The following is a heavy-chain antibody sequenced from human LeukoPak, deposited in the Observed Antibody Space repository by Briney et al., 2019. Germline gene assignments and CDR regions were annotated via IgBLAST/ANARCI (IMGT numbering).Heavy chain of an antibody. V-gene: IGHV3-9*01. CDR1: GFTFDDYA. J-gene: IGHJ6*02. CDR2: ISWNSGSI. D-gene: IGHD6-13*01. CDR3: AKDRQVGSSWYYYYYGMDV. Sequence: GGSLRLSCAASGFTFDDYAMHWVRQAPGKGLEWVSGISWNSGSIGYADSVKGRFTISRDNAKNSLYLQMNSLRAEDTALYYCAKDRQVGSSWYYYYYGMDVWGQGTTVTVSS.